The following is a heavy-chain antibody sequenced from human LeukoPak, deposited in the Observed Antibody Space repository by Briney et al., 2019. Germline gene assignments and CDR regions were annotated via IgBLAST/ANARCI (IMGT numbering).Heavy chain of an antibody. J-gene: IGHJ4*02. V-gene: IGHV3-53*01. CDR2: IYSGGSI. CDR3: ASVTIVGPTADY. D-gene: IGHD1-26*01. CDR1: GFTVSSNY. Sequence: PGGSLRLSCAASGFTVSSNYMSWVRQAPGKGLEWVSVIYSGGSIYYADSVKGRFTISRDNAKNSLYLQMNSLRAVDTAVYYCASVTIVGPTADYWGQGTLVTVSS.